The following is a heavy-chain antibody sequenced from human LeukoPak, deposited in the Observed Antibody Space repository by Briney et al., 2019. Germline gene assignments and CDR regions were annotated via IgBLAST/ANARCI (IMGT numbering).Heavy chain of an antibody. CDR2: ISSSSYI. V-gene: IGHV3-21*01. CDR1: GFTFSSYS. Sequence: PGGSLRLSCAASGFTFSSYSMNWVRQAPGKGLEWVSSISSSSYIYYADSVKGRFTISRDNAKNSLYLQMNSLRAEDTAVYYCARAPRYCSGGSCNRFDPWGQGTLVTVSS. CDR3: ARAPRYCSGGSCNRFDP. D-gene: IGHD2-15*01. J-gene: IGHJ5*02.